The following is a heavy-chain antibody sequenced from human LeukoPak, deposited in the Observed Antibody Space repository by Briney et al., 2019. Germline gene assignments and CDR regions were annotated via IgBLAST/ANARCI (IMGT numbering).Heavy chain of an antibody. CDR1: GGSISSYY. Sequence: SETLSLTCTVSGGSISSYYWSWIRQPPGKGLEWIGYIYYSGSTNYNPSLKGRVTISVDTSKNQFSLKLSSVTAADTAVYYCALIPYCTTITCYYFDYWGQGTLVTVSS. V-gene: IGHV4-59*01. J-gene: IGHJ4*02. D-gene: IGHD2-8*01. CDR3: ALIPYCTTITCYYFDY. CDR2: IYYSGST.